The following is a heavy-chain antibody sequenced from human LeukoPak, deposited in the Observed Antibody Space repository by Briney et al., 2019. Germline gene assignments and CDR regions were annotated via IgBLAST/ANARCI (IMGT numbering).Heavy chain of an antibody. V-gene: IGHV5-51*01. CDR2: IYPSDSDT. D-gene: IGHD3-22*01. J-gene: IGHJ4*02. Sequence: GESRKISCKASGYSFTSYLIGWVRQMPGKGLEWMGIIYPSDSDTRYSPSFQGQVTISADKSISTAYLQWSSLKASDTAMYYCARGSSGLQYYFDYWGQGTLVTVSS. CDR3: ARGSSGLQYYFDY. CDR1: GYSFTSYL.